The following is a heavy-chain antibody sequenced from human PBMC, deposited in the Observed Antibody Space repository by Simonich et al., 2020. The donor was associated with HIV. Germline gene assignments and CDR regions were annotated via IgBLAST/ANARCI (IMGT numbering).Heavy chain of an antibody. CDR2: IYYSGNT. D-gene: IGHD1-20*01. CDR1: CGSIRSGGIY. CDR3: ARVGIRMYAFDI. J-gene: IGHJ3*02. Sequence: QVQLQESGPGLLKPSQTLSLTCTVSCGSIRSGGIYGSWPRQHPGKGLEWIGYIYYSGNTYYNPSLKSRVTIAVDTSKNQFSLKLSSVTAADTAVYYCARVGIRMYAFDIWGQGTMVTVSS. V-gene: IGHV4-31*03.